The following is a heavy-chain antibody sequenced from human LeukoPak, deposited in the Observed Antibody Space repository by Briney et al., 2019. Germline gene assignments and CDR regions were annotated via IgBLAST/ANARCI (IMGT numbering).Heavy chain of an antibody. CDR3: ARRCYYDRSGYCKDGFDI. J-gene: IGHJ3*02. CDR1: GXSSATYW. D-gene: IGHD3-22*01. V-gene: IGHV5-51*01. CDR2: IYPGDSDT. Sequence: GESLKISFKGSGXSSATYWIGWVRQMPGKGLEWMGIIYPGDSDTRYSPSFQGQVTISADKSISTAYLQWSSLKASDTAMYYCARRCYYDRSGYCKDGFDIWGQGTLVTVSS.